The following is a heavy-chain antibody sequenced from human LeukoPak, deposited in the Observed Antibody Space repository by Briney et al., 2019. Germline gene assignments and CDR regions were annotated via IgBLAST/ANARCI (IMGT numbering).Heavy chain of an antibody. CDR1: GFTFRNAW. V-gene: IGHV3-15*01. D-gene: IGHD4-17*01. Sequence: GGSLRLSCADSGFTFRNAWMTWVRQAPGKGLEWVGRIKSKTDGGTTDYAAPVKGRFTISRDDSKNTMYLQMNSLRTEDTARHCCIMSRPTDLWYYCDSGGQGTLVTVSS. J-gene: IGHJ4*02. CDR2: IKSKTDGGTT. CDR3: IMSRPTDLWYYCDS.